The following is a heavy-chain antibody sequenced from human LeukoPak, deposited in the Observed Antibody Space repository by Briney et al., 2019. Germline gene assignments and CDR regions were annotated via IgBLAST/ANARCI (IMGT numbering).Heavy chain of an antibody. V-gene: IGHV5-51*01. CDR3: ARQTAMGRSGDY. CDR1: GYRFTNFW. J-gene: IGHJ4*02. Sequence: GESLKISCKASGYRFTNFWIGWVRQTPEKGLELMGIIDPGDSDNRYTPSFEGQVSISADKPLSTAYLQWNSLRASDTAIYYCARQTAMGRSGDYWGQGTLVSVSS. CDR2: IDPGDSDN. D-gene: IGHD7-27*01.